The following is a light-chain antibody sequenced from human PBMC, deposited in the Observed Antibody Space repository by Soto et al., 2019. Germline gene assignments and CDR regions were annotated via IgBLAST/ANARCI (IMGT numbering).Light chain of an antibody. CDR1: QSLTSTY. V-gene: IGKV3-20*01. J-gene: IGKJ2*01. CDR3: HQFGSSPYT. Sequence: ENVLTQSPGTLSLSPGERATLSCRASQSLTSTYLAWYQQKPGQDPRLLMYEASSRATGIPDRFSGSGSGTDFTLTISRLEPEDVAVYFCHQFGSSPYTFGQGTKLEI. CDR2: EAS.